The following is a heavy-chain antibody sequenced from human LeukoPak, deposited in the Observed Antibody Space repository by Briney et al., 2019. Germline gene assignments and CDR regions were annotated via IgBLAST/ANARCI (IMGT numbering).Heavy chain of an antibody. V-gene: IGHV1-2*06. CDR2: INPNNGGT. CDR3: ARVGDGLNDAFDI. D-gene: IGHD5-24*01. Sequence: ASVKVSCXASGYTFTGYFMNWVRQAPGQGLAWMGRINPNNGGTNYAQNFQVRVTMTRDTSISTAYMELSSLRSEDTAVYYCARVGDGLNDAFDIWGQGTMVTVSS. CDR1: GYTFTGYF. J-gene: IGHJ3*02.